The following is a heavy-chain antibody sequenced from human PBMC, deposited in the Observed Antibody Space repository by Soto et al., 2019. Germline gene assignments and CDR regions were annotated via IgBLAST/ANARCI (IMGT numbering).Heavy chain of an antibody. Sequence: QVQLVESGGGVVQPGRSLRLSCAASGFTFSTYGMHWVRQAPGKGLEWVAVISYDGSNKYYADSVKGRSTISRDNSKNPLFLQMNSLRAEDTAVYYCAKELGEYCTGGSCYYLDYWGQGTLVTVSS. CDR1: GFTFSTYG. CDR2: ISYDGSNK. J-gene: IGHJ4*02. D-gene: IGHD2-15*01. CDR3: AKELGEYCTGGSCYYLDY. V-gene: IGHV3-30*18.